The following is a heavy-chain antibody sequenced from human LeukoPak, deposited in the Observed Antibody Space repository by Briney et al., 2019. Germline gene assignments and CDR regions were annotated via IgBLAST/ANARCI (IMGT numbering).Heavy chain of an antibody. V-gene: IGHV1-18*01. D-gene: IGHD3-10*01. Sequence: GASVKVSCKTSGYTFTRYGVSWVRQAPGQGLEWMGWISPHNGNRDYAQKFKDRVTMTTDTSTSTVYLELRSLRPDDTAMYYCARTGYGSGSDDFDFWGQGTLVTVSS. J-gene: IGHJ4*02. CDR2: ISPHNGNR. CDR1: GYTFTRYG. CDR3: ARTGYGSGSDDFDF.